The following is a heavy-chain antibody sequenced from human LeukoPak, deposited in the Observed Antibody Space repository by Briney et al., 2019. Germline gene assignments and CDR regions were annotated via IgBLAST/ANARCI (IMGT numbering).Heavy chain of an antibody. V-gene: IGHV5-51*01. J-gene: IGHJ3*02. Sequence: GESLKISCKGSGYSFTSYWIAWVRQMPGKGLEWMGIIYPFDSDTRYSPSFQGQVTISADKSISTAYLQWSSLKASDTAMYYCATQNRYCSSTGCPDAFDIWGQGTMVTVSS. CDR3: ATQNRYCSSTGCPDAFDI. D-gene: IGHD2-2*01. CDR1: GYSFTSYW. CDR2: IYPFDSDT.